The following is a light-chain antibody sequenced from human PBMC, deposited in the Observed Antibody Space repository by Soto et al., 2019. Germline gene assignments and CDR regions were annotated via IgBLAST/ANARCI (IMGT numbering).Light chain of an antibody. J-gene: IGKJ5*01. CDR1: QGVTTN. CDR3: QQYNNWPFS. V-gene: IGKV3-15*01. CDR2: DVS. Sequence: EIVMTQSPAALSVSPGERATLSCRAGQGVTTNFAWYQQKSGQSPRLLIYDVSIRATGVPARFSGTGSETDFTLTISGLQSEDSAVYFCQQYNNWPFSFGQWTRLEIK.